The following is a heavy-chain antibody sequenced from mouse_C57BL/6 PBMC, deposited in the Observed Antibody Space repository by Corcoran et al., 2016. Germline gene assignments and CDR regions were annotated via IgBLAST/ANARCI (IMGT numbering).Heavy chain of an antibody. J-gene: IGHJ2*01. CDR1: GYTFTDYY. Sequence: EVQLQQSGPVLVKPGASVKMSCKASGYTFTDYYMNWVKQSPGKSLEWIGVINPYNGGTSYNQKFKGKATLTVDKSSSTAYMELNSLTSEDSAVYYCARGSRGLDYWGQGTTLTVSS. D-gene: IGHD1-3*01. V-gene: IGHV1-19*01. CDR2: INPYNGGT. CDR3: ARGSRGLDY.